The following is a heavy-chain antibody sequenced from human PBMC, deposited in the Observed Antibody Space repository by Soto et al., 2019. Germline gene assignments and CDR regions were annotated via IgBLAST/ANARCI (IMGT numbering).Heavy chain of an antibody. CDR1: GFTFSSYS. CDR3: ARGYQYYDSSGYEKCDAFDI. J-gene: IGHJ3*02. V-gene: IGHV3-21*01. CDR2: ISSSSSYI. D-gene: IGHD3-22*01. Sequence: EVQLVESGGGLVKPGGSLRLSCAASGFTFSSYSMNWVRQAPGKGLELVSSISSSSSYISYAGSVKGQLTISRDNAKNSLYLQMNSLRAEDRAVSYCARGYQYYDSSGYEKCDAFDIWGQGTMVTVSS.